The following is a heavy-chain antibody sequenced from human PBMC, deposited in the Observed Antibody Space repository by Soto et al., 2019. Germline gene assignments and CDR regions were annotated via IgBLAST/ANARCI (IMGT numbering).Heavy chain of an antibody. CDR3: ARESGSYLYFDY. CDR1: GGSISSGDYY. D-gene: IGHD1-26*01. Sequence: QVQLQESGPGLVKPSQTLSLTCTVSGGSISSGDYYWSWIRQPPGKGLEWIGYIYYSGSTSYNPSLKSRVTISVDTSKNQFSLNLSSVTAADTAVYYCARESGSYLYFDYWGQVTLVTVSS. J-gene: IGHJ4*02. CDR2: IYYSGST. V-gene: IGHV4-30-4*01.